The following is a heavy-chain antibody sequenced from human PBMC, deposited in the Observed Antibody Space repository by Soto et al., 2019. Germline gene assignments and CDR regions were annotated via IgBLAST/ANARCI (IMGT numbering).Heavy chain of an antibody. V-gene: IGHV3-7*01. D-gene: IGHD1-1*01. CDR3: ATDSGTSDY. CDR2: IKPDGSER. J-gene: IGHJ4*02. CDR1: GFTFSNYW. Sequence: DVQLVESGGGLVQPGGSLRLSCATSGFTFSNYWMSWVRQAPGKGLEWVANIKPDGSERYYVDSVKGRFTLSRDSAKNSLSLQMNSLRAEDTAVYYCATDSGTSDYWGQGTLVTVSS.